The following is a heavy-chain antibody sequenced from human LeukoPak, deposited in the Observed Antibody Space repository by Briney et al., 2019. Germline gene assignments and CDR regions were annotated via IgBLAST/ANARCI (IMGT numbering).Heavy chain of an antibody. J-gene: IGHJ3*02. V-gene: IGHV3-21*01. D-gene: IGHD2-15*01. CDR1: GFTFSSYS. Sequence: GGSLRLSCAASGFTFSSYSMNWVRQAPGKGLEWDSSISSSSSYIFYADSVKGRFTISRDDAKNSLYLQMNSLRAEDTAVYYCARDKVVAFDIWGQGTMVTVSS. CDR2: ISSSSSYI. CDR3: ARDKVVAFDI.